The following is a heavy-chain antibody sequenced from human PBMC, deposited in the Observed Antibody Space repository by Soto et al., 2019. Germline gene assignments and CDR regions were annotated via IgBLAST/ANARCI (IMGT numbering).Heavy chain of an antibody. V-gene: IGHV3-30*18. D-gene: IGHD4-17*01. CDR3: AKDVYYGDYVEVDYFDY. J-gene: IGHJ4*02. Sequence: GGSLRLSCAASGFTFSSYGMHWVRQAPGKGLEWVAVISYDGSNKYYADSVKGRFTISRDNSKNTLYLQMNSLRAEDTAVYYCAKDVYYGDYVEVDYFDYWGQGTLVTVSS. CDR2: ISYDGSNK. CDR1: GFTFSSYG.